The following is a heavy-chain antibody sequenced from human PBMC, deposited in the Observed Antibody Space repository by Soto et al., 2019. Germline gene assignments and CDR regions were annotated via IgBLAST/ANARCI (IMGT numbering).Heavy chain of an antibody. CDR1: GFTFSSYA. J-gene: IGHJ6*04. CDR3: AKGHYDILTGYWSLDV. Sequence: GGSLRLSCAASGFTFSSYAMSWVRQAPGKGLEWVSAISGSGGSTYYADSVKGRFTISRDNSKNTLYLQMNSLRAEDTAVYYCAKGHYDILTGYWSLDVWGKGTTVTVSS. D-gene: IGHD3-9*01. V-gene: IGHV3-23*01. CDR2: ISGSGGST.